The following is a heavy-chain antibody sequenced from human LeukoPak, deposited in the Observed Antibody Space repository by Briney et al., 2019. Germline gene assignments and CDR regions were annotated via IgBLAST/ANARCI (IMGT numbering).Heavy chain of an antibody. J-gene: IGHJ3*01. Sequence: SETLSHTCAVSGDSISDKYWWRWVRQFPDKGLEWIGEVYRSGGTSYNPSLKSRVTVSIDYSKNQFSLNLRSVTAADTAVYYCGRHANGDSSAAFDLWGQGTMVFVSS. D-gene: IGHD2-8*01. V-gene: IGHV4-4*02. CDR1: GDSISDKYW. CDR3: GRHANGDSSAAFDL. CDR2: VYRSGGT.